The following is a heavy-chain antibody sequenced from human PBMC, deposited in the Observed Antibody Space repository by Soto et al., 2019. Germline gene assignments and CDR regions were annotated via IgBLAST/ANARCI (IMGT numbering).Heavy chain of an antibody. J-gene: IGHJ4*02. V-gene: IGHV3-9*01. CDR1: GFTFDDYA. CDR3: AKDAHDIVPWGNFDY. CDR2: ISWNSGSI. Sequence: EVQLVESGGGLVQPGRSLRLSCAASGFTFDDYAMHWVRQAPGKGLEWVSGISWNSGSIGYADSVKGRFTISRDNAKNSLYLQMNSLRAEDTALYYCAKDAHDIVPWGNFDYWGQGTLVTVPS. D-gene: IGHD2-8*01.